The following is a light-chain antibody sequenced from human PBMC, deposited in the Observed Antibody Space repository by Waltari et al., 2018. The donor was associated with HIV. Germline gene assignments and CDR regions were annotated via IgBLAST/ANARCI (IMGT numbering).Light chain of an antibody. CDR1: SSNIGNDY. CDR3: GTWDTSLSGGV. CDR2: DND. V-gene: IGLV1-51*01. Sequence: SVSAAPGQKVTISCSGSSSNIGNDYVSWYQHLPGAAPKLLIYDNDKRPSGIPDRFSGSKSGTSATLGITGLQTGDEADYYCGTWDTSLSGGVFGGGTKLTVL. J-gene: IGLJ3*02.